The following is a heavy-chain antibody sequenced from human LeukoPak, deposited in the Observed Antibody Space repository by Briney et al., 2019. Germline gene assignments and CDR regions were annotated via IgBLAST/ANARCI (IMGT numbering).Heavy chain of an antibody. CDR2: VNDNGAS. CDR1: GGPFSDYY. CDR3: ARTEWLTSNDAFDI. Sequence: SETLSLTCAVYGGPFSDYYWTWIRQAPGKGLEWIGQVNDNGASNSNPTLESRVAISVDTSKNQFSLKLSSVTAADTAVYYCARTEWLTSNDAFDIWGQGTMVTVSS. D-gene: IGHD3-3*01. V-gene: IGHV4-34*01. J-gene: IGHJ3*02.